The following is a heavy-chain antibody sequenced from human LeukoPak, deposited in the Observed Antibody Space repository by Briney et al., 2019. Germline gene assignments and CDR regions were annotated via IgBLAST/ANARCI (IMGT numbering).Heavy chain of an antibody. Sequence: GASVKVSCKASGYTFTGYYMHWVRQAPGQGLEWMGWINPNSGGTNYAQKLQGRVTMTRDTSISTAYMELSRLRSDDTAVYYCARTTGAITMVRGVIITRGNWFDPWGQGTLVTVSS. CDR1: GYTFTGYY. D-gene: IGHD3-10*01. CDR3: ARTTGAITMVRGVIITRGNWFDP. CDR2: INPNSGGT. J-gene: IGHJ5*02. V-gene: IGHV1-2*02.